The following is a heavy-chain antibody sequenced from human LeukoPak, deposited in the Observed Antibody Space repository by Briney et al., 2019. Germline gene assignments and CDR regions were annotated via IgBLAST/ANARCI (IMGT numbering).Heavy chain of an antibody. Sequence: PSETLSLTCTVSGGSISSYYWSWIRQPAGKGLEWIGRIYTSGSTNYNPSLKSRVTMSVDTSKNQFSLKLSSVTAADTAVYYCASTSQVLRFLEWSNDAFDIWGQGTMVTVSS. V-gene: IGHV4-4*07. J-gene: IGHJ3*02. D-gene: IGHD3-3*01. CDR2: IYTSGST. CDR1: GGSISSYY. CDR3: ASTSQVLRFLEWSNDAFDI.